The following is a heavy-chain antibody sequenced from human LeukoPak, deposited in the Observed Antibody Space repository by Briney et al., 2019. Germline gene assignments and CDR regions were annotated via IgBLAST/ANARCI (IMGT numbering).Heavy chain of an antibody. D-gene: IGHD6-13*01. V-gene: IGHV3-7*03. CDR1: GFTFTNYW. J-gene: IGHJ4*02. Sequence: PGGSLRLSCAASGFTFTNYWMTWVRQAPGKGLEWVANIKQDGSEKYYVDSVKGRFTISRDNAKNSLYLQMNSLRAEDTAVYYCARESSSWPPGDYWGQGTLVTVSS. CDR2: IKQDGSEK. CDR3: ARESSSWPPGDY.